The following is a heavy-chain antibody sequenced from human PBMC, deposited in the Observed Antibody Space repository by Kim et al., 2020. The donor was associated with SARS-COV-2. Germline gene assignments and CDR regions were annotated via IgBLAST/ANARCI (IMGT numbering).Heavy chain of an antibody. D-gene: IGHD1-7*01. J-gene: IGHJ4*01. V-gene: IGHV1-2*02. CDR1: GYTFTGHF. Sequence: ASVKVSCKASGYTFTGHFMHWVRQVPGQGLEWMGGIDPKNGGTTYTEKFRGRATMTRYTSTSTAYMELSGLTSDDTAVYFCARGYTGTTPNWGQGTLVTVSS. CDR3: ARGYTGTTPN. CDR2: IDPKNGGT.